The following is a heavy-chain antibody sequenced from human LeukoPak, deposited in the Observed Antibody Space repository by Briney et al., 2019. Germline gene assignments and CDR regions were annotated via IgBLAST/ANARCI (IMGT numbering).Heavy chain of an antibody. CDR1: GGSISSISNY. V-gene: IGHV4-39*01. D-gene: IGHD2-15*01. CDR3: ARRTGSSASAFDI. Sequence: SETLSLTCTISGGSISSISNYWGWIRQPPGKGLEWIGSIYYRGITYHNPSLKSRVNISIDTSKNQFSLKLSSVTAADTAVSSCARRTGSSASAFDIWGQGTMVTVSS. J-gene: IGHJ3*02. CDR2: IYYRGIT.